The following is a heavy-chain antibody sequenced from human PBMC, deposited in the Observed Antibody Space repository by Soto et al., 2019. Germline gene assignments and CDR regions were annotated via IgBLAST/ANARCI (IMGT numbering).Heavy chain of an antibody. CDR2: ISGSGDNT. CDR3: AKDWPESYYPLGTVAY. D-gene: IGHD1-26*01. J-gene: IGHJ4*02. V-gene: IGHV3-23*01. CDR1: GFTFSSYA. Sequence: GGSLRLSCAASGFTFSSYAMIWVRQAPGKGLGWVSAISGSGDNTYYADSVKGRFTVSRDNSKNTLYLQMSSLRVEDTAVYYCAKDWPESYYPLGTVAYWAQGTLVTVSS.